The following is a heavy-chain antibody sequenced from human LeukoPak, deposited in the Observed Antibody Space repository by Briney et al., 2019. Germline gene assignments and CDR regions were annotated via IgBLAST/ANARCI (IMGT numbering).Heavy chain of an antibody. D-gene: IGHD3-10*01. Sequence: PGRSLRLSCAASGFTFSSYAMHWVRQAPGKGLEWVAVISYDGSNKYYADSVKGRFTISRDNSKNTLYLQMNSLRAEDTAVYYCCYGSGSHHYYYYGMDVWGQGTTVTVSS. J-gene: IGHJ6*02. CDR3: CYGSGSHHYYYYGMDV. CDR2: ISYDGSNK. CDR1: GFTFSSYA. V-gene: IGHV3-30-3*01.